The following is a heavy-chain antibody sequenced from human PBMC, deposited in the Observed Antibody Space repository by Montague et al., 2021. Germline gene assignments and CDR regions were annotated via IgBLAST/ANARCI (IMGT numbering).Heavy chain of an antibody. V-gene: IGHV3-7*01. CDR2: IKQDGSEK. Sequence: SLRLSCAASGFTFSNYWMSWVRQAPGKGLEWVANIKQDGSEKHYVDSVKGRFTISRDNAKNSLYLQMNSLRAEDTAVYYCARHKTGERGFDVWGKGTTVTVSS. J-gene: IGHJ6*04. CDR3: ARHKTGERGFDV. D-gene: IGHD1-26*01. CDR1: GFTFSNYW.